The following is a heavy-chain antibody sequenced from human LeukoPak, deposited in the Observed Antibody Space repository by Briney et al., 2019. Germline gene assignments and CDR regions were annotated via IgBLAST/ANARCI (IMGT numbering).Heavy chain of an antibody. CDR2: IIPIFGTA. CDR3: ARGKWLAYFDY. V-gene: IGHV1-69*05. Sequence: GASVKVSCKDSGGTFSSYAISWVRQAPGQGLEWMGRIIPIFGTANYAQKFQGRVTITTDESTSTAYMELSSLRSEDTAVYYCARGKWLAYFDYWGQGTLVTVSS. CDR1: GGTFSSYA. J-gene: IGHJ4*02. D-gene: IGHD6-19*01.